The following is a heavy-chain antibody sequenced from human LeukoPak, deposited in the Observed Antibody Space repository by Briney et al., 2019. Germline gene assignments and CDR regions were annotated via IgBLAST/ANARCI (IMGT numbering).Heavy chain of an antibody. D-gene: IGHD3-10*01. CDR2: IKQDGSEK. CDR1: GFTFSSYW. CDR3: ARDLRYYYGSGYPVADGMDV. J-gene: IGHJ6*02. Sequence: PGGSLRLSCAASGFTFSSYWMSWVRQAPGKGLEWVANIKQDGSEKYYVDSVKGRFTISRDNAKNSLDLQMNSLRAEDTAVYYCARDLRYYYGSGYPVADGMDVWGQGTTVTVSS. V-gene: IGHV3-7*01.